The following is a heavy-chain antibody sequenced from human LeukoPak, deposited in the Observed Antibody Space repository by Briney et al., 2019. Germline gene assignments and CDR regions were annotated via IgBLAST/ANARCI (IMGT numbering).Heavy chain of an antibody. Sequence: SETLSLTCAVSGGSISSSNWWSWVRQPPGKGLEWIGNIYYSGSTYYNTSLKSRVTISVDTSKNHFSLKLSSVTAADTAVYYCAREYAPFYYFDYWGQGILVTVSS. J-gene: IGHJ4*02. CDR3: AREYAPFYYFDY. V-gene: IGHV4-4*02. CDR2: IYYSGST. CDR1: GGSISSSNW. D-gene: IGHD2-2*01.